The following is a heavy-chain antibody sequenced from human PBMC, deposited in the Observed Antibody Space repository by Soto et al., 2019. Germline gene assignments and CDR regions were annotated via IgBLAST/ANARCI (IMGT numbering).Heavy chain of an antibody. J-gene: IGHJ4*02. CDR2: IVVGSGNT. V-gene: IGHV1-58*01. Sequence: ASVKVSCKASGFTFTSSAVQWVRQARGQRLEWIGWIVVGSGNTNYAQKFQERVTITRDMSTSTAYMELSSLRSEDTAVYYCAAEDCSGGSCYPSDYWGQGTLVTVSS. CDR1: GFTFTSSA. CDR3: AAEDCSGGSCYPSDY. D-gene: IGHD2-15*01.